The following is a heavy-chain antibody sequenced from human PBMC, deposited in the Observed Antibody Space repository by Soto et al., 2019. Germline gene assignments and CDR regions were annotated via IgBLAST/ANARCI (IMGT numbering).Heavy chain of an antibody. Sequence: QIQLVQSGAEMKEPGASVKVSCKASGYTLTTYGISWVRQAPGQGLEWMGWISAYNGDTNYAQKLQGRVTMTTDTSTNTAYLELRSLIFDDTAVYYCARAPRTIATTASLAFWGQGTLVTVSS. CDR2: ISAYNGDT. J-gene: IGHJ4*02. CDR1: GYTLTTYG. D-gene: IGHD6-13*01. V-gene: IGHV1-18*01. CDR3: ARAPRTIATTASLAF.